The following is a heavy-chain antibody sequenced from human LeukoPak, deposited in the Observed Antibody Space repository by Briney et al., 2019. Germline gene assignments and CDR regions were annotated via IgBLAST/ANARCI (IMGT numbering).Heavy chain of an antibody. J-gene: IGHJ4*02. CDR2: VYYSGST. CDR3: ARLYCGGDYYLLGHIDY. V-gene: IGHV4-39*01. CDR1: DDSISSSSYY. D-gene: IGHD2-21*02. Sequence: SETLSLTCTVSDDSISSSSYYWGWIRQPPGTGLEWIGNVYYSGSTYYNPSLTSRVTISLGTSKHQFSLKLSSVTAADTAVYYCARLYCGGDYYLLGHIDYWGQGTLVTVSS.